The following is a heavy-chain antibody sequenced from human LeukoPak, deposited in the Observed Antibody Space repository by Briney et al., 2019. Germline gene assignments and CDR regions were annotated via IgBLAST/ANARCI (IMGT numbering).Heavy chain of an antibody. CDR1: GYTFTGYY. J-gene: IGHJ4*02. D-gene: IGHD6-13*01. V-gene: IGHV1-2*06. CDR2: INPNLGGT. Sequence: ASVKVSCKASGYTFTGYYMHWVRQAPGQGLEWMGRINPNLGGTNYAQKFQGRVTMTRDTSISTAYMELSRLRSDDAAVYYCARDRSSSSWYSDFDYWGQGTLVTVSS. CDR3: ARDRSSSSWYSDFDY.